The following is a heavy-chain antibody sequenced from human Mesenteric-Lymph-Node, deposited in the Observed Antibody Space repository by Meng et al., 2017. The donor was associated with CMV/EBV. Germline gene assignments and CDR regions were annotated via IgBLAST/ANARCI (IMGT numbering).Heavy chain of an antibody. Sequence: GESLKISCAASGFTFSSYSMNWVRQAPGKGLEWVSSISSSSRYIHYADSVKGRFTISRDNAKDSLYLQMNSLRDEDTAFYYCARDPGGDILGYYYGMDVWGQGTTVTVSS. J-gene: IGHJ6*02. D-gene: IGHD2-15*01. V-gene: IGHV3-21*01. CDR1: GFTFSSYS. CDR2: ISSSSRYI. CDR3: ARDPGGDILGYYYGMDV.